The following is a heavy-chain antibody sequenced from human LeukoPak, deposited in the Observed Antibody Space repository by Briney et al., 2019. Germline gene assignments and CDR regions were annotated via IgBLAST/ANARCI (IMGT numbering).Heavy chain of an antibody. D-gene: IGHD3-16*01. CDR1: RFTFSSFW. CDR2: INEDGREK. Sequence: GWALRLSCASSRFTFSSFWMSWIRQPPGKGLEWVANINEDGREKYYVDSVKGRFTISRDTAKKSLYLQMNNLKAEDTAMYYCVRFMRGTIGGDNWGQGTLVTVSA. J-gene: IGHJ4*02. CDR3: VRFMRGTIGGDN. V-gene: IGHV3-7*01.